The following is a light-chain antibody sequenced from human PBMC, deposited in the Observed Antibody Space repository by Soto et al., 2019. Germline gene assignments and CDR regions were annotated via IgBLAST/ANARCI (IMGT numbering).Light chain of an antibody. Sequence: DIVLTQSPGTLSLSPGERATLSCRASQSVSSSYLAWYQQKPGHAPRLLIYGASSRATGIPDRFSGSGSGTDFTLTISRLEPEDFAVYYCQQYGSSPQYTFGQGTKLEIK. CDR2: GAS. J-gene: IGKJ2*01. CDR3: QQYGSSPQYT. CDR1: QSVSSSY. V-gene: IGKV3-20*01.